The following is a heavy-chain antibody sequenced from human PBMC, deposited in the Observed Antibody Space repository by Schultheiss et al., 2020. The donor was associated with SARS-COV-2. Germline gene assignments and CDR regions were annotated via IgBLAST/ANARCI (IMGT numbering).Heavy chain of an antibody. J-gene: IGHJ3*02. Sequence: GGSLRLSCAASGFTFSSYGMHWVRQAPGKGLEWVAVIWYDGSNKYYADSVKGRFTISRDNSKNTLYLQMNSLRAEDTAVYYCAKGLPMTGAFDIWGQGTMVTVSS. CDR2: IWYDGSNK. D-gene: IGHD1-14*01. V-gene: IGHV3-30*02. CDR3: AKGLPMTGAFDI. CDR1: GFTFSSYG.